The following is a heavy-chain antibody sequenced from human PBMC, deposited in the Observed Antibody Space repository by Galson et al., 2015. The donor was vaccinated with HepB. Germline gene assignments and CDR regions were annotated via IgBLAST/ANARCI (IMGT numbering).Heavy chain of an antibody. Sequence: SLRLSCAASGFTFSSYGMHWVRQAPGKGLEWVAVISYDGSNKYYADSVKGRFTISRDNSKNTLYLQMNSLRAEDTAVYYCAKDIRYWGQGTLVTVYS. CDR2: ISYDGSNK. D-gene: IGHD2-21*01. V-gene: IGHV3-30*18. CDR3: AKDIRY. J-gene: IGHJ4*02. CDR1: GFTFSSYG.